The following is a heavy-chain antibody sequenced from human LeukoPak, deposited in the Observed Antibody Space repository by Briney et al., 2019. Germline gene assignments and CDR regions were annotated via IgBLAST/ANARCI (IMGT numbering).Heavy chain of an antibody. J-gene: IGHJ6*02. D-gene: IGHD2-21*01. CDR2: IYYSGST. CDR1: GGSISSYY. Sequence: PSKTLSLTCTVSGGSISSYYWSWIRQPPGKGLEWIGYIYYSGSTNYNPSLKSRVTISVDTSKNQFSLKLSSVTAADTAVYYCARPLWRGQIYGMDVWGQGTTVTVSS. V-gene: IGHV4-59*08. CDR3: ARPLWRGQIYGMDV.